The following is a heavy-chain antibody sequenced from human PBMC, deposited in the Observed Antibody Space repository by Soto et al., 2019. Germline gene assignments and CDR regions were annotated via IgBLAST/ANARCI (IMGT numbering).Heavy chain of an antibody. V-gene: IGHV3-23*01. D-gene: IGHD2-15*01. CDR3: AKGGSVGVVVVAAPFANWFDP. J-gene: IGHJ5*02. Sequence: PGGSLRLSCAASGFTFSSYAMSRVRQAPGKGLEWVSAISGSGGSTYYADSVKGRLTISRDNSKNTLYLQMNSLRAEDTAVYYCAKGGSVGVVVVAAPFANWFDPWGQGTLVTVSS. CDR1: GFTFSSYA. CDR2: ISGSGGST.